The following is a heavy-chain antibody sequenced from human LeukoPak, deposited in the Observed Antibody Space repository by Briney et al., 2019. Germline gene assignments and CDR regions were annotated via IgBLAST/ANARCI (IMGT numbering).Heavy chain of an antibody. D-gene: IGHD1-26*01. Sequence: SETLSLTCIVSGASISNYYWSWIRQTPEKGLEWMGHIHSSGGSSYYPSLKSRLTLSIDTSRNQLSLKLPSVTAADTAVYFCARLGSYHDFWGQGALVTVSS. V-gene: IGHV4-4*09. J-gene: IGHJ4*02. CDR3: ARLGSYHDF. CDR1: GASISNYY. CDR2: IHSSGGS.